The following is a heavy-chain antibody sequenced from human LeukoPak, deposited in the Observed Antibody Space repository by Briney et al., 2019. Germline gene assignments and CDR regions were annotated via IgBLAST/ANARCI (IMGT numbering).Heavy chain of an antibody. CDR1: GGTFSSYA. CDR3: ARAVGYSSSWYDY. Sequence: SVKVSCKASGGTFSSYAISWVRRAPGQGLEWMGGIIPIFGTANYAQKFQGRVTITADESTSTAYMELSSLRSEDTAVYYCARAVGYSSSWYDYWGQGTLVTVSS. V-gene: IGHV1-69*13. CDR2: IIPIFGTA. D-gene: IGHD6-13*01. J-gene: IGHJ4*02.